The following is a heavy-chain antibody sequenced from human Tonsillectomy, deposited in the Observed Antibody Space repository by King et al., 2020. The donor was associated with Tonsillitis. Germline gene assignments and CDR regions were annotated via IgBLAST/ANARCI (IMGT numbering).Heavy chain of an antibody. D-gene: IGHD2/OR15-2a*01. CDR2: INPSGGSP. J-gene: IGHJ4*02. Sequence: VQLVESGAEVKKPGASVKVSCKASGYTFTSYYMHWVRQAPGQGLEWMAIINPSGGSPTYAQKFQGRFTMTSDTSTSTVYMEMSSLRSEGTAVYYCARESNSHSFDYWGQGTLVTASS. CDR1: GYTFTSYY. CDR3: ARESNSHSFDY. V-gene: IGHV1-46*01.